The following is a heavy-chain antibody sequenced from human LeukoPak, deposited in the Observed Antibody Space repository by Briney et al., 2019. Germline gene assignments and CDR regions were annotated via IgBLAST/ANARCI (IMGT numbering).Heavy chain of an antibody. CDR3: ARDGYYGSGSYFDY. Sequence: ASVKVSCKASGGTFSSYAISWVRQAPGQGLEWMGGIIPIFGTANHAQTFQGRVTIIADKSTSTAYMELSSLRSEDTAVYYCARDGYYGSGSYFDYWGQGTLVTVSS. J-gene: IGHJ4*02. CDR1: GGTFSSYA. D-gene: IGHD3-10*01. V-gene: IGHV1-69*06. CDR2: IIPIFGTA.